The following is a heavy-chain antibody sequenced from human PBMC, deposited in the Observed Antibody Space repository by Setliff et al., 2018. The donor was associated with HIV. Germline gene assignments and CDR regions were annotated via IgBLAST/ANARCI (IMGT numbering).Heavy chain of an antibody. D-gene: IGHD3-22*01. CDR2: IYYSGSS. J-gene: IGHJ4*02. CDR1: GDSVNSYNYY. CDR3: GRQVPVPGVAVTPIDY. Sequence: PSETLSLTCKVSGDSVNSYNYYWSWIRQHPGKGLEWIGYIYYSGSSYYNPSVRSRVIMSLDTSENHFSLKPSSVTAADTAVYYCGRQVPVPGVAVTPIDYWGQGALVTVSS. V-gene: IGHV4-31*03.